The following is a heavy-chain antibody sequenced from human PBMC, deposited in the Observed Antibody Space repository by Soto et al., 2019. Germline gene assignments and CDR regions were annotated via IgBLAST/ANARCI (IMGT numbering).Heavy chain of an antibody. CDR3: AREGGVSSDGLYYFDS. J-gene: IGHJ4*02. Sequence: SSETLSVTCTVSVGATTSDNYWTCIRQPPGKGLEWLGHIYYSGSTDYNPSLKSRLAISIDTSKNQFSLKLSSVTAADTAVYFCAREGGVSSDGLYYFDSWGQGTLVTVSS. CDR1: VGATTSDNY. V-gene: IGHV4-30-4*01. CDR2: IYYSGST. D-gene: IGHD3-10*01.